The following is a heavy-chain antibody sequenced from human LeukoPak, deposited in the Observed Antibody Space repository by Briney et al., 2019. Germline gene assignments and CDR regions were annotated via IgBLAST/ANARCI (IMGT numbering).Heavy chain of an antibody. V-gene: IGHV1-24*01. Sequence: ASVKVSCKVSGYTLTELSMHWVRQAPGKGLEWMGGFDPEDGETIYAQKFQGRVTMTEDTSTDTAYMELSSLRSGETAVYYCATAYDSRGSTFDYWGQGPLVSVSS. D-gene: IGHD3-22*01. CDR1: GYTLTELS. J-gene: IGHJ4*02. CDR2: FDPEDGET. CDR3: ATAYDSRGSTFDY.